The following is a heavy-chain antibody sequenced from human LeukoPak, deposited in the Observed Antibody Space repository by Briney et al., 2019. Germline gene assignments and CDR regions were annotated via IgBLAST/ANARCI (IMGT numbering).Heavy chain of an antibody. Sequence: ASVKVSCKASGYTFTSYDINWVRQATGQGLEWMGWMNPNSGNTGYAQKFQGRVTITADKSTSTAYMELSSLRSEDTAVYYCARSLSSGYYLGVLDYWGQGTLVTVSS. V-gene: IGHV1-8*01. D-gene: IGHD3-22*01. CDR2: MNPNSGNT. J-gene: IGHJ4*02. CDR3: ARSLSSGYYLGVLDY. CDR1: GYTFTSYD.